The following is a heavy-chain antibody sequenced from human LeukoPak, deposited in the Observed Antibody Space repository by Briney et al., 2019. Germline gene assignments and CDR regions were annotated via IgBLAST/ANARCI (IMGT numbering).Heavy chain of an antibody. D-gene: IGHD3-22*01. V-gene: IGHV4-59*01. J-gene: IGHJ1*01. CDR3: AGRYYYDSSGLRH. CDR1: GGSISSYY. CDR2: IYYSGST. Sequence: SETLSLTCTVSGGSISSYYWSWIRQPPGKGLEWIGYIYYSGSTNYNPSLKSRVTISVDTSKNQFSLKLSSVTAADTAAYYCAGRYYYDSSGLRHWGQGTLVTVSS.